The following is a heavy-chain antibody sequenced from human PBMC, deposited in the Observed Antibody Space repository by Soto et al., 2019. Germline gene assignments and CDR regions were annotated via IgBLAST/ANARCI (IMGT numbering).Heavy chain of an antibody. V-gene: IGHV5-51*01. D-gene: IGHD3-16*01. J-gene: IGHJ6*02. CDR2: IYPGDSDT. Sequence: AYLKFSLSDSIYHYHLQWIRGVRHKPGRGLEWMGIIYPGDSDTRYNQSFQGQVTISVDKSINTAYLQWDSLEASDTATYYCARHLRSYDFFQYYYGIDVWGQGSTVTASS. CDR3: ARHLRSYDFFQYYYGIDV. CDR1: IYHYHLQW.